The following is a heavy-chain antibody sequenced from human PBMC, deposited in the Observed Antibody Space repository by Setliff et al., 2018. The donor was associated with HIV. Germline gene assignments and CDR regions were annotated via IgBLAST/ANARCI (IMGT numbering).Heavy chain of an antibody. J-gene: IGHJ4*02. CDR1: GFTFEDYA. D-gene: IGHD3-22*01. CDR3: AKDIGSSGYYNGFDY. CDR2: ISWNSGNI. Sequence: GGSLRLSCAASGFTFEDYAMHWVRQAPGKGLEWVSSISWNSGNIAYADSVKGRLTISRDNAKKSLYLQMNSLITEDMALYYCAKDIGSSGYYNGFDYWGQGTLVTVSS. V-gene: IGHV3-9*03.